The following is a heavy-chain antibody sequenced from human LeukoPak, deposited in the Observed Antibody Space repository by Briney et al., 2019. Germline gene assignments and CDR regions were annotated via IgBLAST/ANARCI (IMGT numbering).Heavy chain of an antibody. J-gene: IGHJ4*02. CDR1: GFTFSTYW. D-gene: IGHD6-13*01. CDR3: ARAFSYSTNWLDY. CDR2: IKQDGSEK. Sequence: GGSLRLSCAASGFTFSTYWMSWVRQAPGKGLEWVANIKQDGSEKYYVGSVKGRFTISRDNVKNSLYLQMNSLRAEDTAVYYCARAFSYSTNWLDYWGQGTLVTVPS. V-gene: IGHV3-7*03.